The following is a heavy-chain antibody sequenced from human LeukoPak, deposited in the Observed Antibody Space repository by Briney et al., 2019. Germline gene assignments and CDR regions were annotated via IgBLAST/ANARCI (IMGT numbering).Heavy chain of an antibody. J-gene: IGHJ4*02. CDR1: GDXVSSNSVN. CDR2: TYYRSKWLN. V-gene: IGHV6-1*01. Sequence: SQTLSLTCAVSGDXVSSNSVNWNWIRQSPSRGLEWLGRTYYRSKWLNDYVESVKNRLTINPDTSKNQFSLQLTSVTPEDTAVYYCARYSKSSDRDFDYWGQGTQATVSS. D-gene: IGHD6-6*01. CDR3: ARYSKSSDRDFDY.